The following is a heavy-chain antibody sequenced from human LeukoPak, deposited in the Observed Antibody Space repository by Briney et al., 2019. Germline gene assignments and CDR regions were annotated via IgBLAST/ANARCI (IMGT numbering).Heavy chain of an antibody. Sequence: ASVKVSCKASGYTFTSYYMHWVRQAPGQGLEWMGIINPSGGSTSYAQKFQGRVTMTRDTSTSTVYMELSSLRSEDTAVYYCVITTYYYDSSGHHANWSDPWGQGTLVTVSS. CDR2: INPSGGST. V-gene: IGHV1-46*01. CDR3: VITTYYYDSSGHHANWSDP. D-gene: IGHD3-22*01. J-gene: IGHJ5*02. CDR1: GYTFTSYY.